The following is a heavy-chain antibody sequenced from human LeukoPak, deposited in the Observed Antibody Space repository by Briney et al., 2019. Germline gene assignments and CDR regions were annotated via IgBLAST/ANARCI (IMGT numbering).Heavy chain of an antibody. CDR1: GFTYSSYS. CDR3: ARADSSSSRLDC. V-gene: IGHV3-21*01. CDR2: INSKSRYI. J-gene: IGHJ4*02. D-gene: IGHD6-6*01. Sequence: GGSLRLSCAASGFTYSSYSMNWVRHAPGKGLEWVSSINSKSRYIYYADSLKGRFTISRDNGKNSVYLQMNSLRAEDTAVYFCARADSSSSRLDCWGQGTLVTVSS.